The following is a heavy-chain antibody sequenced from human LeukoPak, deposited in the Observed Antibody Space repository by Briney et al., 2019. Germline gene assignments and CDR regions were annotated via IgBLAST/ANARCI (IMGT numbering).Heavy chain of an antibody. V-gene: IGHV5-51*01. CDR2: IYPGDSDT. Sequence: GESLKISCKGSGYSFSDYWIAWVRQMPGKGLEWMGSIYPGDSDTRYSPSFQGQVTFSADKSISTPYLQWSSLRASDTAIYYCARQCCRGASPGFDPWGQGTLVTVSS. D-gene: IGHD3-10*01. CDR1: GYSFSDYW. J-gene: IGHJ5*02. CDR3: ARQCCRGASPGFDP.